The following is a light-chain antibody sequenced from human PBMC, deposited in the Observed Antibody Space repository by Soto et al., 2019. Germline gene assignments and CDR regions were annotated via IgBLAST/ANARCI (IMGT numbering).Light chain of an antibody. CDR1: QSVGSD. CDR3: QQYNDWPPLT. Sequence: EIVMTQSPATLSVSPGDRATLSCRASQSVGSDLAWYQQRPGQAPSLLIYRASTRATGIPARFSGSGSGTEFTLTISGLQSEDFAIYYCQQYNDWPPLTFGGGTKVEIK. V-gene: IGKV3D-15*01. J-gene: IGKJ4*01. CDR2: RAS.